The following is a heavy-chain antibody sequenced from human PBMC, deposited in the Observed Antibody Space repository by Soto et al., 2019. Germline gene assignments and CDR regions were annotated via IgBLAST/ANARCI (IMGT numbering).Heavy chain of an antibody. D-gene: IGHD5-18*01. CDR1: GGSMSSSNW. V-gene: IGHV4-4*02. J-gene: IGHJ4*02. Sequence: SETLSLTCTVSGGSMSSSNWWNWVRQSPGKGLEWIGDIHYSGRTNYNPSLKSRVTISVDTSKNQFSLKLSSVTAADTAVYYCARLQIQLWLHYFDYWGQGTLVTVSS. CDR2: IHYSGRT. CDR3: ARLQIQLWLHYFDY.